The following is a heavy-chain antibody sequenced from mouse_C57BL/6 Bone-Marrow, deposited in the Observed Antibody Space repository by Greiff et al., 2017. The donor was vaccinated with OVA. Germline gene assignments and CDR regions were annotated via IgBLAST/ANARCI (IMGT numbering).Heavy chain of an antibody. CDR3: GVYYGSSDRYFDV. D-gene: IGHD1-1*01. Sequence: EVQLQQSGPELVKPGASVKISCKASGYSFTDYNMNWVKQSNGQSLEWIGVINPHYGTTSYNQKFKGKATLTVDESSSTAYMQLNSLTSEDSAVYYCGVYYGSSDRYFDVWGTGTTVTVSS. CDR2: INPHYGTT. CDR1: GYSFTDYN. J-gene: IGHJ1*03. V-gene: IGHV1-39*01.